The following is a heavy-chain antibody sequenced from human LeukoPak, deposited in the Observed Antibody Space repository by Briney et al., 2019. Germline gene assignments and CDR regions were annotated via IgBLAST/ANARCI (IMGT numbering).Heavy chain of an antibody. CDR2: ISSSGSTI. Sequence: GGSLRLSCAASGFTFSSYEMNWVRQAPGKGLEWVSYISSSGSTIYYADSVKGRFTISRDNSKNTLYLQMNSLRAEDTAVYYCARGRKYYGSGSYWVDSYYYYYMDVWGKGTTVTVSS. J-gene: IGHJ6*03. CDR1: GFTFSSYE. D-gene: IGHD3-10*01. CDR3: ARGRKYYGSGSYWVDSYYYYYMDV. V-gene: IGHV3-48*03.